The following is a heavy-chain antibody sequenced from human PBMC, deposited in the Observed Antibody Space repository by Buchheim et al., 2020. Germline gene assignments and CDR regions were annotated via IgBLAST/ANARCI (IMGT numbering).Heavy chain of an antibody. CDR3: ARRRKLYYDSSGPYDY. J-gene: IGHJ4*02. D-gene: IGHD3-22*01. V-gene: IGHV4-34*01. Sequence: QVQLQQWGAGLLKPSETLSLTCAVYGGSFSGYYWSWIRQPPGKGLEWIGEINHSGSTNYNPSLNSRVTISVDPSKNQFSLKLSSVTAADTAVYYCARRRKLYYDSSGPYDYWGQGTL. CDR2: INHSGST. CDR1: GGSFSGYY.